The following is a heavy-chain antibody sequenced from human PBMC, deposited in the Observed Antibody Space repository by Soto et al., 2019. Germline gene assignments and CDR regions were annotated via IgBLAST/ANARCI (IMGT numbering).Heavy chain of an antibody. CDR3: ARDLRYCRSWYMGAEYFQH. J-gene: IGHJ1*01. V-gene: IGHV3-33*01. CDR2: IWYDGSNK. Sequence: QVQLVESGGGMVQPGRSLRLSCAASGFTFSSYGMHWVRQAPGKGLEWVAVIWYDGSNKYYADSVKGRFTISRDNSKNTLYLQMNSLRAEETAVYYCARDLRYCRSWYMGAEYFQHWGQGTLVTVSS. CDR1: GFTFSSYG. D-gene: IGHD6-13*01.